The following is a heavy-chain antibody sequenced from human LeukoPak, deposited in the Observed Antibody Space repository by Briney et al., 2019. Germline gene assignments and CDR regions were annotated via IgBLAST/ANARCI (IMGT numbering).Heavy chain of an antibody. J-gene: IGHJ4*02. CDR1: GGSISSSSYY. CDR2: IYYSGST. V-gene: IGHV4-39*01. Sequence: PSETLSLTCTVSGGSISSSSYYWGWIRQPPRKGLEWIGSIYYSGSTYYNPSLKSRVTISVDTSKNQFSLKLSSVTAADTAVYYCARLSEWLPTGYWGQGTLVTVSS. CDR3: ARLSEWLPTGY. D-gene: IGHD6-19*01.